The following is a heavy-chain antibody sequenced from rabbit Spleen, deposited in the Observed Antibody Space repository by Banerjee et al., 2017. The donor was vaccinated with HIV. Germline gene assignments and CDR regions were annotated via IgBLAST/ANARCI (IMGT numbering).Heavy chain of an antibody. CDR2: IGAGSSGVT. CDR3: ARGSGSSDYILYYGMDL. V-gene: IGHV1S45*01. Sequence: QEQLEESGGGLVQPEGSLTLTCTASGFDFSSNAMCWVRQAPGKGLEWIACIGAGSSGVTYYASWVNGRFTISKTSSTTVTLQVTSLTAADTATYFCARGSGSSDYILYYGMDLWGPGTLVTVS. CDR1: GFDFSSNA. D-gene: IGHD8-1*01. J-gene: IGHJ6*01.